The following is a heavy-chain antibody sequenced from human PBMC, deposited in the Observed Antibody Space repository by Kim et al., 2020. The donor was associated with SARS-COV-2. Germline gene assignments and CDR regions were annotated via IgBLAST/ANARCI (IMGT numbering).Heavy chain of an antibody. J-gene: IGHJ4*02. CDR3: ARLSAMVRGVIGY. D-gene: IGHD3-10*01. V-gene: IGHV4-39*01. Sequence: NPSLKSRVTISVDTSKNQFSLKLSSVTAADTAVYYCARLSAMVRGVIGYWGQGTLVTVSS.